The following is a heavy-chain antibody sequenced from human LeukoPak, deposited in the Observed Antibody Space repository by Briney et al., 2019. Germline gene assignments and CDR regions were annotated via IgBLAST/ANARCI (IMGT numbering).Heavy chain of an antibody. CDR1: GGTFSSYA. V-gene: IGHV1-69*13. J-gene: IGHJ3*02. Sequence: ASVKVSCKASGGTFSSYAISWVRQAPGQGLEWMGGIIPIFGTANYAQKFQGRVTITADESTSTAYMELSSLRSEDTAVYYCARDAGFYTRGDAFDIWGQGTMVTVSS. D-gene: IGHD2-2*02. CDR2: IIPIFGTA. CDR3: ARDAGFYTRGDAFDI.